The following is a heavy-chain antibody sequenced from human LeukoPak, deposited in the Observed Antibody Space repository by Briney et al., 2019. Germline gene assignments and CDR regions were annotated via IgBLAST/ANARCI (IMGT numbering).Heavy chain of an antibody. CDR3: AAFGEGYCSGGSCLLHIGY. V-gene: IGHV1-2*06. D-gene: IGHD2-15*01. J-gene: IGHJ4*02. CDR1: GYTFTGYY. Sequence: GASVKVSCKASGYTFTGYYMHWVRQAPGQGLEWMGRINPNSGGTNYAQKFQGRVTMTRDTSISTAYMELSRLRSDDTAVYYCAAFGEGYCSGGSCLLHIGYWGQGTLVTVSS. CDR2: INPNSGGT.